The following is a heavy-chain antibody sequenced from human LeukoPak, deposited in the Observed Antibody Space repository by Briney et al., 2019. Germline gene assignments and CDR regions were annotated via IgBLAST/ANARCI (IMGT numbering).Heavy chain of an antibody. J-gene: IGHJ4*02. CDR2: ISNDGSSR. CDR1: EFTFSNYG. D-gene: IGHD2-15*01. V-gene: IGHV3-30*03. CDR3: VSGTCGGSCYILDY. Sequence: PGGSLRLSCEASEFTFSNYGMHWVRQAPGKGLEWLAVISNDGSSRQYRDSVKGRFTVSRDNSKNTLYLQMNSLRAEDTAVYYCVSGTCGGSCYILDYWGQGTPVTVSS.